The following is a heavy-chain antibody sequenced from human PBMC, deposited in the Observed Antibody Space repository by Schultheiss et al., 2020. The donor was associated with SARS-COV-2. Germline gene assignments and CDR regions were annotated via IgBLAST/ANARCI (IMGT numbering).Heavy chain of an antibody. Sequence: SETLSLTCAVSGYSISSGYYWGWIRQPPGKGLEWIGSIYHSGSTYYNPSLKSRVTISVDTSKNQFSLKLSSVTAADTAVYYCARAGYIGDGAFDIWGQGTMVTVSS. CDR3: ARAGYIGDGAFDI. D-gene: IGHD5-12*01. V-gene: IGHV4-38-2*01. J-gene: IGHJ3*02. CDR2: IYHSGST. CDR1: GYSISSGYY.